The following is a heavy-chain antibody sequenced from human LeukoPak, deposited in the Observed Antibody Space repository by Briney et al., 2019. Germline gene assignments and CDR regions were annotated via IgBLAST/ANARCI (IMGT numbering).Heavy chain of an antibody. J-gene: IGHJ3*02. D-gene: IGHD3-22*01. CDR1: GYTFTGYY. CDR3: ARTLVVINDAFDI. Sequence: ASVKVSCKTSGYTFTGYYIRWVRQAPGQGLEWMGWINPNSGDTNYAQKFQGRVSMTGDTSISTAYMELSRLRSDDTAVYYCARTLVVINDAFDIWGQGTMVTVSS. CDR2: INPNSGDT. V-gene: IGHV1-2*02.